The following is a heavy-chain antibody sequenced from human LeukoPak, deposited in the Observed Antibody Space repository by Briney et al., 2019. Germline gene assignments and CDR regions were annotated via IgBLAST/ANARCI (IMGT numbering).Heavy chain of an antibody. CDR3: ARDGRPHYCYYYGMDV. CDR1: GFTFSSYA. J-gene: IGHJ6*02. CDR2: ISYDGSNK. D-gene: IGHD2-15*01. V-gene: IGHV3-30-3*01. Sequence: PGGSLRLSCAASGFTFSSYAMRWVRQAPGKGLEWVAVISYDGSNKYYADSVKGRFTISRDNSKNTLYLQMNSLRAEDTAVYYCARDGRPHYCYYYGMDVWAKGPRSPSP.